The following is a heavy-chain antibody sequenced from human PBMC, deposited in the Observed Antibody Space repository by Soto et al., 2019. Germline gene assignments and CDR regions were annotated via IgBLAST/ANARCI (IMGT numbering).Heavy chain of an antibody. V-gene: IGHV1-18*01. CDR2: ISAYNGNT. D-gene: IGHD3-3*01. CDR1: GYTFTSYG. CDR3: ASPFITIFGVVRYGY. J-gene: IGHJ4*02. Sequence: ASVKVSCTASGYTFTSYGISWVRQAPGQGLEWMGWISAYNGNTNYAQKLQGRVTMTTDTSTSTAYMELRSLRSDDTAVYYCASPFITIFGVVRYGYWGQGTLVTVSS.